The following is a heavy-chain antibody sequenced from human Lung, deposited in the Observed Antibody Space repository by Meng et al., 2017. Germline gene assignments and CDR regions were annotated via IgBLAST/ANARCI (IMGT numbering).Heavy chain of an antibody. CDR2: INHSGST. D-gene: IGHD4-11*01. J-gene: IGHJ4*02. Sequence: LLQRWAAGLLSPAVPRSLTCVVFGGSVSDYSGSWIRKPPGKGLEWIGEINHSGSTNYNPSLESRATISVDTSQNNLSLKLSSVTAADSAVYYCARGPTTMAHDFDYWGQGTLVTVSS. CDR3: ARGPTTMAHDFDY. CDR1: GGSVSDYS. V-gene: IGHV4-34*01.